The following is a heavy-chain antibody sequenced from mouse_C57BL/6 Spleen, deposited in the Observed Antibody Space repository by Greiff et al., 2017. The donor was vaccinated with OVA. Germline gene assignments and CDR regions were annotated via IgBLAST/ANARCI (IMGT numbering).Heavy chain of an antibody. J-gene: IGHJ4*01. V-gene: IGHV1-54*01. CDR3: ARDYENAMDY. CDR1: GYAFTNYL. D-gene: IGHD2-4*01. CDR2: INPGSGGT. Sequence: VKLMESGAELVRPGTSVKVSCKASGYAFTNYLIEWVKQRPGQGLEWIGVINPGSGGTNYNEKFKGKATLTADKSSSTAYMQLSSLTSEDSAVYFCARDYENAMDYWGQGTSVTVSS.